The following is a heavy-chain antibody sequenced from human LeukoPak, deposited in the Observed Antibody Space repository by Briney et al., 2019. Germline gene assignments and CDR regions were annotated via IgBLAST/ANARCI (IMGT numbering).Heavy chain of an antibody. J-gene: IGHJ4*02. V-gene: IGHV7-4-1*02. CDR2: INTNTGNP. D-gene: IGHD1-26*01. CDR1: GYTFTGYY. CDR3: ARRPVVGATGVDY. Sequence: ASVKVSCKASGYTFTGYYMHWVRQAPGQGLEWMGWINTNTGNPTYAQGFTGRFVFSLDTSVSTAYLQISSLKAEDTAVYYCARRPVVGATGVDYWGQGTLVTVSS.